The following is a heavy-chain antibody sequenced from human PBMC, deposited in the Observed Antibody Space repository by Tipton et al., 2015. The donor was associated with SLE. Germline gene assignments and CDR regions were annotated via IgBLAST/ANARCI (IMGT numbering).Heavy chain of an antibody. CDR2: IYYSGST. CDR3: ARDRGRDGYNTAFDY. Sequence: TLSLTCTVSGGSISSYYWSWIRQPPGKGLEWIGYIYYSGSTNYNPSLKSRVTISVDTSKNQFSLKLSSVTAADTAVYYCARDRGRDGYNTAFDYWGQGTLVTVSS. J-gene: IGHJ4*02. V-gene: IGHV4-59*01. CDR1: GGSISSYY. D-gene: IGHD5-24*01.